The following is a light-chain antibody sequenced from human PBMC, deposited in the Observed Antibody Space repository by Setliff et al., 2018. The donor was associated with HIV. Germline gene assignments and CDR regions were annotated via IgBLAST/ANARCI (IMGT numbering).Light chain of an antibody. Sequence: SALTQPASVSGSPGQSITISCTGTSNDVGRYDLVSWYQQHPARAPKLMIYEVSNRPSGVSNRFSGSKSGNTASLTISGLQAEDEADYYCSSYTDSSAYVFGTGTKAPS. J-gene: IGLJ1*01. V-gene: IGLV2-14*02. CDR3: SSYTDSSAYV. CDR1: SNDVGRYDL. CDR2: EVS.